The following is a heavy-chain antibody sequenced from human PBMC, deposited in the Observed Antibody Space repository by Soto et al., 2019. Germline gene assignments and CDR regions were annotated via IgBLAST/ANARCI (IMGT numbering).Heavy chain of an antibody. V-gene: IGHV4-31*03. CDR3: ARASYYYDSSGYYYPDAFDI. D-gene: IGHD3-22*01. Sequence: QVQLQESGPGLVKTSQTLSLTCTVSGGSISSGGYYWSWIRQHPGKGLEWIGYIYYRGSTYYNPSLKSRVTISLDTYKNQFSLKLSSVTAADTAVYYCARASYYYDSSGYYYPDAFDIWGQGTMVTVSS. CDR2: IYYRGST. J-gene: IGHJ3*02. CDR1: GGSISSGGYY.